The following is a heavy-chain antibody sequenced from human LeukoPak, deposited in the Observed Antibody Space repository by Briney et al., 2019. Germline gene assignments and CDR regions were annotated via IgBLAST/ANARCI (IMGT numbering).Heavy chain of an antibody. Sequence: GASVKVSCKASGYTFTSYGISWVRQAPGQGLEWMGWISAYNGNTNYAQKLQGSVTMTTDTSTSTAYMELRSLRSDDTAVYYCARSPYYYDSSGYYAFDYWGQGTLVTVSS. V-gene: IGHV1-18*01. D-gene: IGHD3-22*01. CDR2: ISAYNGNT. J-gene: IGHJ4*02. CDR3: ARSPYYYDSSGYYAFDY. CDR1: GYTFTSYG.